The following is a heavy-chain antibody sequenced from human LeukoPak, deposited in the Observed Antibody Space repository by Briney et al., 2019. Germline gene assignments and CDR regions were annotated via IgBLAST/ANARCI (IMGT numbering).Heavy chain of an antibody. V-gene: IGHV1-2*02. CDR2: INPNSGGT. D-gene: IGHD1-26*01. CDR1: GYTFTGYY. J-gene: IGHJ3*02. CDR3: ARDVGIVGAPDSFDI. Sequence: ASVKVSCEASGYTFTGYYMHWVRQAPGQGLEWMGWINPNSGGTNYAQNFQGRVTMTRDTSISTAYMELSRLRSDDTAVYYCARDVGIVGAPDSFDIWGQGTMVTVSS.